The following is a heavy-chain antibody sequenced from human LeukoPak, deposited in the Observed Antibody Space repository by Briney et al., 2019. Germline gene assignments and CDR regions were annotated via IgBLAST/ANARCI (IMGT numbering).Heavy chain of an antibody. J-gene: IGHJ4*02. Sequence: GGSLRLSCAASGFTFSSYAMSWVRQAPGKALEWVSAVSGSGGTTYYADSVRGRFTISRDNSESTLYLQMNSLRAEDTAVYYCARDKGTTCIDNWGQGALVTVSS. CDR2: VSGSGGTT. CDR3: ARDKGTTCIDN. V-gene: IGHV3-23*01. CDR1: GFTFSSYA. D-gene: IGHD4-17*01.